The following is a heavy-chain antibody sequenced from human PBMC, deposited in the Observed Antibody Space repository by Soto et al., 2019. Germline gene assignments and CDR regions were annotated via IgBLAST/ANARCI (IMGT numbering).Heavy chain of an antibody. CDR2: ISAYNGNT. CDR3: ARXLGDSSSWYMLEHDFDI. CDR1: CYTFTSYG. Sequence: ASVKVSCRASCYTFTSYGISWVRQAPRQGLEWMGWISAYNGNTNYAQKLQGRVTMTTDKSTSTAYMGLRSLRSDDTAVYYSARXLGDSSSWYMLEHDFDIWGQGTMVTVSS. D-gene: IGHD6-13*01. J-gene: IGHJ3*02. V-gene: IGHV1-18*04.